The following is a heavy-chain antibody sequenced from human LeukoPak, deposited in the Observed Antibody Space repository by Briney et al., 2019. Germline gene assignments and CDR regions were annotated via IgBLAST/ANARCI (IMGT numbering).Heavy chain of an antibody. CDR3: ARGSSSWYYGSRFDY. J-gene: IGHJ4*02. CDR2: IIPIFGTA. V-gene: IGHV1-69*01. D-gene: IGHD6-13*01. CDR1: GGTFSSYA. Sequence: SVKVSCKASGGTFSSYAISWVRQAPGQGLEWMGGIIPIFGTANYAQKFQGRVTITADESTSAAYMELSSLRSEDTAVYYCARGSSSWYYGSRFDYWGQGTLVTVSS.